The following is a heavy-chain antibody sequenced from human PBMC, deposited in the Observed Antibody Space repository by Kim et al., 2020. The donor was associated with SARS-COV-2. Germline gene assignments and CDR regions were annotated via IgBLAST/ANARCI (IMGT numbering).Heavy chain of an antibody. D-gene: IGHD5-12*01. V-gene: IGHV3-30*18. CDR2: ISYAGREK. J-gene: IGHJ6*02. CDR3: AEDRATTNSYGMDV. Sequence: GGSLRLSCAASGFTFSRYSMHCVRQAPGKGLEWVAVISYAGREKYYGDSVKGRFTISRDNSRNTLYLQMNSLRVEDTAVYYCAEDRATTNSYGMDVWGQGTTVTVSS. CDR1: GFTFSRYS.